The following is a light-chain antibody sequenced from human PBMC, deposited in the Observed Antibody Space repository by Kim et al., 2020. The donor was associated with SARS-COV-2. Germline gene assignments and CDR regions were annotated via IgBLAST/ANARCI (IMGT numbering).Light chain of an antibody. J-gene: IGLJ3*02. Sequence: GQTVTSSCTRSSGGIAPNYGEWYQQRPGSAPSIVIYEDNQRPSGVPDPFSGSIDSSSNSASLTISGLKTEDEADYYCHSYDSSSWVFGGGTQLTVL. V-gene: IGLV6-57*03. CDR1: SGGIAPNY. CDR2: EDN. CDR3: HSYDSSSWV.